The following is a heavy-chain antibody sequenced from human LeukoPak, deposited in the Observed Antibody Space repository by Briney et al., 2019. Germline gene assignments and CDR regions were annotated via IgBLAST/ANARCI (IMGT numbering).Heavy chain of an antibody. CDR3: ARWRPYSGSLWSFDY. V-gene: IGHV3-74*01. D-gene: IGHD1-26*01. CDR1: GFTFSSSW. Sequence: QPGGSLRLSCAASGFTFSSSWMYWVRQAPGKGLVWVSRINSDESITTYADSVKGRFTISRDNAKNSLFLQLNSLRDEDTAVYYCARWRPYSGSLWSFDYWGQGTLVTVSS. J-gene: IGHJ4*02. CDR2: INSDESIT.